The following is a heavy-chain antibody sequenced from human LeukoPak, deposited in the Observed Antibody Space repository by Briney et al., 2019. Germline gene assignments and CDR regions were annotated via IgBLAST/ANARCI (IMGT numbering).Heavy chain of an antibody. CDR3: ARNGQFWSGYFDY. J-gene: IGHJ4*02. CDR2: IYNIGST. V-gene: IGHV4-59*08. D-gene: IGHD3-3*01. CDR1: GGSISSYY. Sequence: SETLSLTCTVSGGSISSYYWSWIRQPPGKGLEWIGYIYNIGSTNYNPSLQSRVTISVDTSKNQFSLKLSSVTAADTAVYYCARNGQFWSGYFDYWGQGTLVTVSS.